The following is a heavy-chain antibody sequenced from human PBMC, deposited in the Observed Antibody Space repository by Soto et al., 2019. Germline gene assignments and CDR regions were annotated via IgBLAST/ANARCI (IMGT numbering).Heavy chain of an antibody. J-gene: IGHJ6*02. D-gene: IGHD2-21*02. CDR3: AREVNTVIMPGDTEDYSGLDV. CDR2: INPTVGST. V-gene: IGHV1-46*01. Sequence: ASVKVSCKASGYVFSSSFVHCVRQAPGQVLEWMAMINPTVGSTSYAHNFQGRIAVTRDTSTATVYLDLSSLRSADTAIYYCAREVNTVIMPGDTEDYSGLDVWGQGTTVTVSS. CDR1: GYVFSSSF.